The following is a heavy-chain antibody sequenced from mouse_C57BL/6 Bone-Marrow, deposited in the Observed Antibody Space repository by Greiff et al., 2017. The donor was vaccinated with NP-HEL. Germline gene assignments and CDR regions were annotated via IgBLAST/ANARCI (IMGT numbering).Heavy chain of an antibody. CDR2: IYPGDGDT. V-gene: IGHV1-80*01. CDR3: ARDGHPLDSSGYYYAMDY. Sequence: QVQLQQSGAELVKPGASVKISCKASGYAFSSYWMNWVKQRPGKGLEWIGQIYPGDGDTNYNGKFKGKATLTADKSSSTAYMQLSSLTSEDSAVYFCARDGHPLDSSGYYYAMDYWGQGTSVTVSS. J-gene: IGHJ4*01. CDR1: GYAFSSYW. D-gene: IGHD3-2*02.